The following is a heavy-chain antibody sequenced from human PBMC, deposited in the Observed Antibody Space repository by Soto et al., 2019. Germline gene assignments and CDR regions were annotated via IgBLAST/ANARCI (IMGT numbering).Heavy chain of an antibody. J-gene: IGHJ6*02. CDR3: AKDRRADWESYYYSAIDV. D-gene: IGHD1-26*01. CDR1: GGTFSSFT. CDR2: IIPIYGTA. Sequence: QVQLVQSGAEVKKPGSSVKVSCKASGGTFSSFTISWVRQAPGQGLEWMGGIIPIYGTANYAQKFQGRVTITAEESTRTAYMELSSLRSEDTAVYYCAKDRRADWESYYYSAIDVWGQGTTVTVSS. V-gene: IGHV1-69*01.